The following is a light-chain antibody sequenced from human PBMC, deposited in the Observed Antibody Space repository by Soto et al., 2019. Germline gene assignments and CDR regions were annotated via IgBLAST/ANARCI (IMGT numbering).Light chain of an antibody. Sequence: EIVMTQSPATLSVSPGERVTLSCRASQSVTSNLAWHQQKPGQAPILLIFGASTRATGLPARFSGSGSGTEFTLTITSLRSEDFAVYYCQQSDRSPYTFGQGTKLEIK. J-gene: IGKJ2*01. CDR1: QSVTSN. CDR3: QQSDRSPYT. CDR2: GAS. V-gene: IGKV3-15*01.